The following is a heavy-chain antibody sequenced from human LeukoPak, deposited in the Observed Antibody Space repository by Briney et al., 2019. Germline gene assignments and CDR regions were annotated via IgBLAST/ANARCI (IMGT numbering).Heavy chain of an antibody. Sequence: SETLSLTCTVSGGSISSSSYYWGWIRQPPGKGLEWIGSIYYSGSTYYNPSLKSRVTISVDTSKNQFSLKLSSVTAADTAVYYCAHLGYCSGGSCKWGQGALVTVSS. V-gene: IGHV4-39*01. CDR1: GGSISSSSYY. J-gene: IGHJ4*02. CDR3: AHLGYCSGGSCK. D-gene: IGHD2-15*01. CDR2: IYYSGST.